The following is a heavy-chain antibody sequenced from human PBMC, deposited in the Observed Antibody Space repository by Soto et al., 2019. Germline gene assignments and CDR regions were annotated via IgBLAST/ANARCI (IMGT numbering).Heavy chain of an antibody. D-gene: IGHD2-15*01. CDR1: GGSLSTNP. Sequence: ASVKVSCKASGGSLSTNPISWVRQAPGQGLEWMGGTGSGTGPGNHAQKFQGRPTVTADKSTSTVYMELTNLSSEDTAVYYCARRDSGGFYRFFDSWGQGTLVTVSS. V-gene: IGHV1-69*06. J-gene: IGHJ4*02. CDR2: TGSGTGPG. CDR3: ARRDSGGFYRFFDS.